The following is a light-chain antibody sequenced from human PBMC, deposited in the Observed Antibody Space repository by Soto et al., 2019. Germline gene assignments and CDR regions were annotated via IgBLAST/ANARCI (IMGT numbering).Light chain of an antibody. CDR1: TSNIGTNY. V-gene: IGLV1-47*02. J-gene: IGLJ3*02. CDR3: VAWDDSLSGRV. Sequence: QPVLTQTPSASGTPGQRVTISCSGSTSNIGTNYVSWYQQLPGTAPKLLIYSNDQRPSGVPDRFSGSKSGTSASLAISGLRSEDEADYYCVAWDDSLSGRVFGGGTKVTVL. CDR2: SND.